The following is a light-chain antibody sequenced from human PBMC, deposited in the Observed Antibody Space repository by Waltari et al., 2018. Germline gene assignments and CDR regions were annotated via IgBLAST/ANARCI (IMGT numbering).Light chain of an antibody. CDR3: QHYVTLPVT. J-gene: IGKJ1*01. Sequence: EIVLTQSLGTLSLSPGERATLSSRASQSVSRLVWYQQKPGQAPRLLIYDVSTRATGIPDRFRGSGSGTDFSLTISRLESEDFAVYYCQHYVTLPVTFGQGTKVEIK. CDR2: DVS. V-gene: IGKV3-20*01. CDR1: QSVSRL.